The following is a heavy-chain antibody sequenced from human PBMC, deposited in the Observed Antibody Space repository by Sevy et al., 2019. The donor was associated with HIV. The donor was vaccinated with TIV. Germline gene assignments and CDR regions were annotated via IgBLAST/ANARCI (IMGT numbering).Heavy chain of an antibody. CDR1: GFTLSSYA. D-gene: IGHD2-15*01. CDR3: ARGDIVVVVAANFDY. CDR2: ISYDGSNK. J-gene: IGHJ4*02. Sequence: GGSLRLSCAASGFTLSSYAMHWVRQAPGKGLEWVAVISYDGSNKYYADSVKGRFTISRDNSKNTLYLQMNSLRAEDTAVYYCARGDIVVVVAANFDYWGQGTLVTVSS. V-gene: IGHV3-30-3*01.